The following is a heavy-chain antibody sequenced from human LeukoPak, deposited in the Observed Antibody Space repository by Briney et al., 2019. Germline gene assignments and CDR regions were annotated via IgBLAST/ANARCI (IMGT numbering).Heavy chain of an antibody. V-gene: IGHV4-39*07. CDR1: GGSISSSSYY. D-gene: IGHD2-2*01. CDR3: ARLGIGVVPSAMLGDYYFDY. CDR2: IYYSGST. J-gene: IGHJ4*02. Sequence: PSETLSLTCTVSGGSISSSSYYWGWIRQPPGKGLEWIGSIYYSGSTNYNPSLKSRVTISVDTSKNQFSLKLTSVTAADTAVYYCARLGIGVVPSAMLGDYYFDYWGQGTLVTVSS.